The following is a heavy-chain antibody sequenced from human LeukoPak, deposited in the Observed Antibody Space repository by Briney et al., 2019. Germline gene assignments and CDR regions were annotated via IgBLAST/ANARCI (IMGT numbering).Heavy chain of an antibody. CDR2: ISGSGGST. V-gene: IGHV3-23*01. Sequence: PGGFLKLSCAASGFTFSSYAMSWVRQAPGKGLEWVSAISGSGGSTYYADSVKGRFTISRDNSKNTLYLQMNSLRAEDTAVYYCAKYSISYSSSSNWGQGTLVTVSS. J-gene: IGHJ4*02. CDR1: GFTFSSYA. D-gene: IGHD6-13*01. CDR3: AKYSISYSSSSN.